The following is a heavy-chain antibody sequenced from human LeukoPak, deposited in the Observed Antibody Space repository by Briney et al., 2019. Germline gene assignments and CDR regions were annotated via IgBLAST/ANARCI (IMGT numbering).Heavy chain of an antibody. Sequence: GGSLRLSCAASGFTFSSYGMHWVRQAPGKGLEWVAVISYDGSNKYYADSVKGRFTISRDNSKNTLYLQMNSLRAEDTAVYYCAKDWGRIYGMDVWGKETTVTVSS. V-gene: IGHV3-30*18. J-gene: IGHJ6*04. CDR1: GFTFSSYG. CDR2: ISYDGSNK. D-gene: IGHD3-16*01. CDR3: AKDWGRIYGMDV.